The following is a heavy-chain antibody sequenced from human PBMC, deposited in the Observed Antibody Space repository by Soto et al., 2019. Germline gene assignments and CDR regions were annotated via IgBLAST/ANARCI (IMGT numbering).Heavy chain of an antibody. J-gene: IGHJ4*02. CDR2: IFYSGST. Sequence: PSETLSLTCTVSGGSISSGGYYWSWIRHHPGKGLEWIGYIFYSGSTFYSPSLKSRVTISVDTARNQFSLNLRSVTAADTAVYHCAIGEWLSTSYFNFWGKGTLVTVSS. V-gene: IGHV4-31*03. D-gene: IGHD3-3*01. CDR3: AIGEWLSTSYFNF. CDR1: GGSISSGGYY.